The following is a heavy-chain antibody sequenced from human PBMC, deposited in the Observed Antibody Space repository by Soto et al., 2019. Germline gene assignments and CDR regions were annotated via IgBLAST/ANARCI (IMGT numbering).Heavy chain of an antibody. CDR3: ARLIGNSRLDC. Sequence: PSQTLSLTCAISGDSVSTNSATWDWIRQSPSRGLEWLGRTYYRSKWYNDYAVSVKGRIAINPDTSNNQLSLQLNSVTPDDTAVNYSARLIGNSRLDCWGHGTLVAHAS. J-gene: IGHJ5*01. CDR2: TYYRSKWYN. V-gene: IGHV6-1*01. CDR1: GDSVSTNSAT. D-gene: IGHD2-8*01.